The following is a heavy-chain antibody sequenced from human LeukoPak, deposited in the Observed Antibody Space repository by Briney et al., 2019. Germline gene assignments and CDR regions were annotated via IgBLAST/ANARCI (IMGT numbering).Heavy chain of an antibody. CDR2: IYHSGST. V-gene: IGHV4-30-2*01. D-gene: IGHD3-10*01. Sequence: PAETLSLTCAFSGGSLSSGGYSGSWIRQPPGKGLEWLGYIYHSGSTYYNTSRKSRVPISVDTSKNQFSMKLSSVTAADTAVYSCASVRVRGVLDYWGQGTLVTVSS. CDR1: GGSLSSGGYS. CDR3: ASVRVRGVLDY. J-gene: IGHJ4*02.